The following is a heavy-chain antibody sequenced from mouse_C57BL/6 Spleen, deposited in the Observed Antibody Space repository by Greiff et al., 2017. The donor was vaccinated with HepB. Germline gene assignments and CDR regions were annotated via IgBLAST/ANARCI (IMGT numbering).Heavy chain of an antibody. V-gene: IGHV1-42*01. J-gene: IGHJ2*01. Sequence: VQLKESGPELVKPGASVKISCKASGYSFTGYYMNWVKQSPEKSLEWIGEINPSTGGTTYNQKFKAKATLTVDKSSSTAYMQLKSLTSEDSAVYYCARGDSYWGQGTTLTVSS. CDR2: INPSTGGT. CDR3: ARGDSY. CDR1: GYSFTGYY.